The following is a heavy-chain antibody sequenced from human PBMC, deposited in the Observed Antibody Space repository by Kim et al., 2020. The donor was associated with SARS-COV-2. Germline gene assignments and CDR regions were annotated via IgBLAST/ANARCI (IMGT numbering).Heavy chain of an antibody. CDR3: ARAPRGNSGYDYNYYGMDV. Sequence: SETLSLTCTVSGGSISSYYWSWIRQPPGKGLEWIGYIYYSGSTNYNPSLKSRVTISVDTSKNQFSLKLSSVTAADTAVYYCARAPRGNSGYDYNYYGMDVWGQRTTVTVSS. CDR1: GGSISSYY. J-gene: IGHJ6*02. CDR2: IYYSGST. D-gene: IGHD5-12*01. V-gene: IGHV4-59*01.